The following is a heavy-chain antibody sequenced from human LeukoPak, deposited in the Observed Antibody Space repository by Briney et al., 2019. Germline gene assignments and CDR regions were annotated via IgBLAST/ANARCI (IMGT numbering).Heavy chain of an antibody. CDR3: ARGVPAAMVEYFQH. CDR1: GFTFSDYY. V-gene: IGHV3-11*06. D-gene: IGHD2-2*01. CDR2: ISSSSSYT. J-gene: IGHJ1*01. Sequence: GGSLRLSCAASGFTFSDYYMSWIRQAPGKGPEWVSYISSSSSYTNYADSVKGRFTISRDNTKNSLYLQMNSLRAEDTAVYYCARGVPAAMVEYFQHWGQGTLVTVSS.